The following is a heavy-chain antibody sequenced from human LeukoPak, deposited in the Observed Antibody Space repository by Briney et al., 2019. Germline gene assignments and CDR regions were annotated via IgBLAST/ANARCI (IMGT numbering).Heavy chain of an antibody. D-gene: IGHD3-22*01. V-gene: IGHV4-38-2*02. CDR3: ARTASYYDSSGRDYFDY. CDR1: GYSISSGYY. CDR2: IYHSGST. J-gene: IGHJ4*02. Sequence: SETLSLTCNVSGYSISSGYYWGWIRQPPGKGLEWIGSIYHSGSTYYNPSLESRVTISVDTFKNQFSLKLSSVTAADTAVYYCARTASYYDSSGRDYFDYWGQGTLVTVSS.